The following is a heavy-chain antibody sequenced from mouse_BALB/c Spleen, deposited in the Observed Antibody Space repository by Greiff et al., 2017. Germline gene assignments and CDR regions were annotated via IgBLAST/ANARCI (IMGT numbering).Heavy chain of an antibody. J-gene: IGHJ4*01. CDR2: IDPENGIT. Sequence: VHLKQSGAELVRPGASVKLSCKASGFTINDYYMPWVKQRPEQGLEWIGWIDPENGITNYDPNFQGQASITADTSSNTAYLQLSSLTSEDTAVYYCADGENDHAMDYWGQGTTVTVSS. D-gene: IGHD2-12*01. CDR1: GFTINDYY. V-gene: IGHV14-1*02. CDR3: ADGENDHAMDY.